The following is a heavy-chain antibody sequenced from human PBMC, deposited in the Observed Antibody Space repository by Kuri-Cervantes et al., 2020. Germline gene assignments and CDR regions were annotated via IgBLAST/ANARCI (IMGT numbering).Heavy chain of an antibody. CDR1: GFTFSSYG. CDR2: ISGSGGST. J-gene: IGHJ4*02. D-gene: IGHD6-19*01. Sequence: GESLKISCAASGFTFSSYGMHWVRQAPGKGLEWVSAISGSGGSTYYADSVKGRFTISRDNSKNTLYLQMNSLRAEDTAVYYCARDGYSSGWYGGGFDYWGQGTLVTVSS. V-gene: IGHV3-NL1*01. CDR3: ARDGYSSGWYGGGFDY.